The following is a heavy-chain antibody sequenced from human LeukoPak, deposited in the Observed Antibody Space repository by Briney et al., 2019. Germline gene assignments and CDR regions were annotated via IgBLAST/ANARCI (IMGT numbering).Heavy chain of an antibody. CDR1: GGTFSSYA. V-gene: IGHV1-69*13. D-gene: IGHD3-3*01. J-gene: IGHJ3*02. CDR2: IIPIFGTA. Sequence: SVKVSCKASGGTFSSYAISWVRQAPGQGLEWMGGIIPIFGTANYAQKFQGRVTITADESTSTAYMELSSLRSEDTAVYYCARDSVWSGYYQGPRVNDAFDIWGQGTMVTVSS. CDR3: ARDSVWSGYYQGPRVNDAFDI.